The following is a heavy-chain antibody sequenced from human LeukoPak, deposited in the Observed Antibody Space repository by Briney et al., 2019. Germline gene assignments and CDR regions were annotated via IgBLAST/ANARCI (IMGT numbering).Heavy chain of an antibody. J-gene: IGHJ4*02. CDR3: ARGYCSGGNCFYFDQ. Sequence: SEALSLTCTVSGGSISSYYWNWIRQPPGKGLEWIGYMYYTGSTNYNPSLKSRVTISVDTSKNQFSLKLSSVTAADTAVYYCARGYCSGGNCFYFDQWGQGTLVTVSS. CDR1: GGSISSYY. CDR2: MYYTGST. D-gene: IGHD2-15*01. V-gene: IGHV4-59*01.